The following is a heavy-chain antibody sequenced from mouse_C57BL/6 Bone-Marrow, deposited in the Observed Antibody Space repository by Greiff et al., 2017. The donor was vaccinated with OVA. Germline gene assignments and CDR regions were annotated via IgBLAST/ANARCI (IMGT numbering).Heavy chain of an antibody. V-gene: IGHV3-6*01. D-gene: IGHD1-1*01. Sequence: EVQLQESGPGLVKPSQSLSLTCSVTGYSITSGYYWNWIRQFPGNKLEWMGYISYDGSNNYNPSLKNRISITRDTSKNQFFLKLNSVTTEDTATYYCARGAYYGSSPWGQGTLVTVSA. J-gene: IGHJ3*01. CDR1: GYSITSGYY. CDR2: ISYDGSN. CDR3: ARGAYYGSSP.